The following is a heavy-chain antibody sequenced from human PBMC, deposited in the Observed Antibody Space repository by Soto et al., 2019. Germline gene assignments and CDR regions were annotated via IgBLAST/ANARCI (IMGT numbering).Heavy chain of an antibody. D-gene: IGHD3-10*01. Sequence: PGGSLRLSCAASGXTFSSYSMNWVRQAPGKGLEWVSYISSSSSTIYYADSVKGRFTISRDNAKNSLYLQMNSLRAEDTAVYYCAREGSGSYYKGLYYYYYYMDVWGKGTTVTVS. CDR2: ISSSSSTI. V-gene: IGHV3-48*01. CDR3: AREGSGSYYKGLYYYYYYMDV. J-gene: IGHJ6*03. CDR1: GXTFSSYS.